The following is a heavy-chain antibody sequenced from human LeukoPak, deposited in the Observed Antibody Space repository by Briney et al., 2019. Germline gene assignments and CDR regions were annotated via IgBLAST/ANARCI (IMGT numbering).Heavy chain of an antibody. J-gene: IGHJ4*02. V-gene: IGHV3-23*01. CDR3: AKYYDSSGYYTNFDY. CDR1: GFTFSSYA. Sequence: GGSLRLSCAASGFTFSSYAMSWVRQAPGKGLEWVSAISGSGGSTYYADSVKGRFTISRDNSKNTLYLQMNSLRAEDTAVYYCAKYYDSSGYYTNFDYWGQGTLVTVSS. D-gene: IGHD3-22*01. CDR2: ISGSGGST.